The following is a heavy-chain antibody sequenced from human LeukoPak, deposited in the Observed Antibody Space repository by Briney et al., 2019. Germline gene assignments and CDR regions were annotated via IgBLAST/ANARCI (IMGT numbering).Heavy chain of an antibody. CDR1: GYTFTSYD. V-gene: IGHV1-8*01. CDR3: ATSYDFWSGQSSQEAFDI. D-gene: IGHD3-3*01. Sequence: ASVKVSCKASGYTFTSYDINWVRQATGQGLEWMGWMNPNSGNTGYAQKFQGRVTMTRNTSISTAYMELSSLRSEDTAVYYCATSYDFWSGQSSQEAFDIWGQGTMVTVSS. CDR2: MNPNSGNT. J-gene: IGHJ3*02.